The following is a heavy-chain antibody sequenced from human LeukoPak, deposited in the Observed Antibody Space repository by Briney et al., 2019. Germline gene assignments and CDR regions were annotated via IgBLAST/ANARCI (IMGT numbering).Heavy chain of an antibody. CDR2: IYTSGST. CDR1: NGSISSDTYY. J-gene: IGHJ6*03. V-gene: IGHV4-61*02. Sequence: PSQTLSLTCTVSNGSISSDTYYWSWIRQPAGKGLEWIGRIYTSGSTNYNPSLKSRVTISVDTSKNQFSLKLSSVTAADTAVYYCARETSSQYYGSGSYPHYYYYYMDVWGKGTTVTISS. D-gene: IGHD3-10*01. CDR3: ARETSSQYYGSGSYPHYYYYYMDV.